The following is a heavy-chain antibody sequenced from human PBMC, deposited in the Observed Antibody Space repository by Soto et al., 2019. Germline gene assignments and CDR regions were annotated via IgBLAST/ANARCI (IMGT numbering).Heavy chain of an antibody. CDR2: IYVTGAV. CDR3: ARLRIATNNYKWFDH. D-gene: IGHD2-21*01. Sequence: PXETLSLTCSVSGAALNSGNYYWSWIRQVPGKGLEWIGHIYVTGAVDYNPSLRDRITISQDTSERQFSLNLRLVTAADTAVYYCARLRIATNNYKWFDHWGQGNLVTVSS. V-gene: IGHV4-31*03. J-gene: IGHJ5*02. CDR1: GAALNSGNYY.